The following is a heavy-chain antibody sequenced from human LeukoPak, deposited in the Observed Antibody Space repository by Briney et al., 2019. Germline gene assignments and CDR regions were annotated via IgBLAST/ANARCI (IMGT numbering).Heavy chain of an antibody. D-gene: IGHD2-2*01. CDR1: GFTFSTYA. CDR3: AKDGALSTSWYFYCDY. CDR2: ISDDGSKK. V-gene: IGHV3-30*18. Sequence: SLRLSCAASGFTFSTYAIHWVRQAPGKGLEWVAVISDDGSKKYYGDSVKGRFTIPRDNSKNTLYLQMNGLRAEDTAVYYCAKDGALSTSWYFYCDYWGQGTLVTVSS. J-gene: IGHJ4*02.